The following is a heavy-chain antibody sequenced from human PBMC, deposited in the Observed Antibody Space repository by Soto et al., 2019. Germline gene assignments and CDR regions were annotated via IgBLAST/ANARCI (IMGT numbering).Heavy chain of an antibody. CDR1: GGSISSGGYS. Sequence: LSLTFAVSGGSISSGGYSWSWIRQPPGKGLEWIGYIYHSGSTYYNPSLKSRVTISVDRSKNQFSLKLSSVTAADTAVYYCARGGNYGDYDNWFDPWGQGTLVTV. V-gene: IGHV4-30-2*01. J-gene: IGHJ5*02. CDR2: IYHSGST. D-gene: IGHD4-17*01. CDR3: ARGGNYGDYDNWFDP.